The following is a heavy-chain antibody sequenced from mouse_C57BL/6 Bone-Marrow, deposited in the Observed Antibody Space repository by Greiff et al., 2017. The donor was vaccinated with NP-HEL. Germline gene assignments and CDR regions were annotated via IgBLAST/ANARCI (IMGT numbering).Heavy chain of an antibody. CDR1: GYTFTGYW. V-gene: IGHV1-9*01. J-gene: IGHJ2*01. D-gene: IGHD1-1*01. Sequence: VHLVESGAELMKPGASVKLSCKATGYTFTGYWIEWVKQRPGHGLEWLGEILPGSGSTNYNEKFKGKATFTADTSSNTAYMQLSSLTTEDSAIYYGASNIYYYGSSLFDYWGQGTTLTVSS. CDR3: ASNIYYYGSSLFDY. CDR2: ILPGSGST.